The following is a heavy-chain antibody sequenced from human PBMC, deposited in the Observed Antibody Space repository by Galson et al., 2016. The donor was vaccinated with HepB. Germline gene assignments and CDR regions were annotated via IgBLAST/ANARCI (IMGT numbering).Heavy chain of an antibody. Sequence: SVKVSCKASGGTFSSHFISWVRQAPGQGLEWMGGIIPIFETATYAQRFQGRVTITADESTSTAYMELSSLRSGDTAVYYCAASMIRGVIGYYYYYAMDVWGQGTTVTVSS. CDR3: AASMIRGVIGYYYYYAMDV. CDR2: IIPIFETA. CDR1: GGTFSSHF. V-gene: IGHV1-69*13. D-gene: IGHD3-10*01. J-gene: IGHJ6*02.